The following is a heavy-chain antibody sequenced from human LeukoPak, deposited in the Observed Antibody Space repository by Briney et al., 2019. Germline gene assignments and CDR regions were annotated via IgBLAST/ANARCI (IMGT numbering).Heavy chain of an antibody. CDR1: GFTFSSYA. CDR3: AKDYGSGSRLYYYYGMDV. CDR2: ISGSGGST. V-gene: IGHV3-23*01. Sequence: GGSLRLSCAASGFTFSSYAMSWVRQAPGKGLEWVSAISGSGGSTYYADSVKGRFTISRDNSRNTLYLQMNSLRAEDTAVYYCAKDYGSGSRLYYYYGMDVWGQGTTVTVSS. D-gene: IGHD3-10*01. J-gene: IGHJ6*02.